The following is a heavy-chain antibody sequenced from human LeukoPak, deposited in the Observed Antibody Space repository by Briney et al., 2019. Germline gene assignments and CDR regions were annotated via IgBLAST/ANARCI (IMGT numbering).Heavy chain of an antibody. D-gene: IGHD5-18*01. CDR1: GGSISSGYYY. CDR3: ASYTAGGGGLDY. J-gene: IGHJ4*02. Sequence: SETLSLTCTVSGGSISSGYYYWGWIRQPPGKGLEWIGSIYYSGSTYYNPSLKSRVTISVDTSKNQFSLKLSSVTAADTAVYYCASYTAGGGGLDYWGQGTLVTVSS. V-gene: IGHV4-39*01. CDR2: IYYSGST.